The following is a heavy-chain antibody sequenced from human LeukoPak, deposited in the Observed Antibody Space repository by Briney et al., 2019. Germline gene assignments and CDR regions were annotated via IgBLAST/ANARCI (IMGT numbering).Heavy chain of an antibody. D-gene: IGHD3-16*01. J-gene: IGHJ4*02. V-gene: IGHV3-21*06. CDR2: ITSISADR. CDR3: ARGASY. Sequence: GGSLRLSCAASGFTFSDYSMNWVRRAPGKGLEWVSSITSISADRYYADSVRGRFTISRDNAKNSLYLQMNSLRAEDTALYYCARGASYWGQGTLVTVSS. CDR1: GFTFSDYS.